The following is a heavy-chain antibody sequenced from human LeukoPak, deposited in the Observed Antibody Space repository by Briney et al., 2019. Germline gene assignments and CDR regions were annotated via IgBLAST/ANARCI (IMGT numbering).Heavy chain of an antibody. CDR2: ISYDGSNK. D-gene: IGHD5-24*01. J-gene: IGHJ4*02. CDR1: GFTFSRYA. V-gene: IGHV3-30*14. Sequence: GGSLRLSCAASGFTFSRYAMHWVRQAPGKGLEWVAVISYDGSNKDYADSVKGRFTISRDNSKNTLYLQMNSLRAEDTAVYYCARFGDGYNPYFDYWGQGTLVTVSS. CDR3: ARFGDGYNPYFDY.